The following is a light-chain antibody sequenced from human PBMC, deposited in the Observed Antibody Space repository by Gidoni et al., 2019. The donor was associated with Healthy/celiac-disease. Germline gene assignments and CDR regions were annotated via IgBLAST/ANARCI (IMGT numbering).Light chain of an antibody. CDR3: SSYTISTTLV. V-gene: IGLV2-14*01. J-gene: IGLJ2*01. Sequence: QSALTQPASVSGSPGPSITISCTGSSSDVGGYNYVSWYQQHPGKAPKLMIYEVSNRPSGVSNRFSGSKSGNTASLTISGLQAEDEADYYCSSYTISTTLVFGGGTKLTVL. CDR1: SSDVGGYNY. CDR2: EVS.